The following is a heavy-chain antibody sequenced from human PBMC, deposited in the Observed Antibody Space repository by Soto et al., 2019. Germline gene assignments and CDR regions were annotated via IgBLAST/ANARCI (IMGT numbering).Heavy chain of an antibody. D-gene: IGHD2-15*01. J-gene: IGHJ6*02. CDR2: IDPSDSYT. CDR1: GYSFTSYW. Sequence: PGESLKISRQGSGYSFTSYWISWVRQMPGKGLEWMGRIDPSDSYTNYSPSFQGHVTISADKSISTAYLQWSSLKASGTAMYYCARHVGFVGSGMDVWGQGTTVTVSS. V-gene: IGHV5-10-1*01. CDR3: ARHVGFVGSGMDV.